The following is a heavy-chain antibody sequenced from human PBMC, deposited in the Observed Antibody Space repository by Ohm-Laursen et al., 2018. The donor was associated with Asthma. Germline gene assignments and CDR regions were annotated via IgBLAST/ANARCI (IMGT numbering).Heavy chain of an antibody. V-gene: IGHV1-58*01. J-gene: IGHJ5*02. Sequence: SVKVSCKASGFTFTSSAVQWVRQARGQRLEWIGWIVVGSGNTNYAQKFQERVTITRDMSTSTAYMELSSLRSEDTAVYYCAALKDIVVVPAAIRKGFDPWGQGTLVTVSS. CDR1: GFTFTSSA. CDR3: AALKDIVVVPAAIRKGFDP. CDR2: IVVGSGNT. D-gene: IGHD2-2*01.